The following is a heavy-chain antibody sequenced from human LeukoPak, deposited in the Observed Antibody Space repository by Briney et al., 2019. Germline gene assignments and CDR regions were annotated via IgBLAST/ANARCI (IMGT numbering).Heavy chain of an antibody. D-gene: IGHD5-18*01. CDR1: GFTFSSYS. V-gene: IGHV3-21*01. Sequence: PGGSLRLSCAASGFTFSSYSMNWVRQAPGKGLEWVSSISSSSSYIYYADSVKGRFTISRDNAKSSLYPQMNSLRAEDTAVYCCARDMAMVTRSAFDIWGQGTMVTVSS. CDR2: ISSSSSYI. CDR3: ARDMAMVTRSAFDI. J-gene: IGHJ3*02.